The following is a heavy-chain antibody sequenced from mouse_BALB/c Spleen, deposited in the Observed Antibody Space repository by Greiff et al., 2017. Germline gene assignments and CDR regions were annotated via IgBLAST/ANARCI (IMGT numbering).Heavy chain of an antibody. CDR1: GDSITSGY. J-gene: IGHJ4*01. CDR2: ISYSGST. D-gene: IGHD2-3*01. V-gene: IGHV3-8*02. CDR3: ARDGYYLYYYAMDY. Sequence: EVKVEESGPSLVKPSQTLSLTCSVTGDSITSGYWNWIRKFPGNKLEYMGYISYSGSTYYNPSLKSRISITRDTSKNQYYLQLNSVTTEDTATYYCARDGYYLYYYAMDYWGQGTSVTVSS.